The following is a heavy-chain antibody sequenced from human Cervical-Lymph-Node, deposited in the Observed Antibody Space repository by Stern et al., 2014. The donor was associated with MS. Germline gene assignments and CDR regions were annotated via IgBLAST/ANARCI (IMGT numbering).Heavy chain of an antibody. CDR2: INTHTGNP. J-gene: IGHJ4*02. D-gene: IGHD3-16*02. V-gene: IGHV7-4-1*02. CDR1: GYTFTTYA. Sequence: QVQLVQSGSELKKPGASVKVSCKTSGYTFTTYAINWVRQAPGQGLEWMGWINTHTGNPTYAQDFTGRFVFSLDTSIRTAYLEISSLRAEDTAVYYCAKEGDYVWGNYRAMWGQGTLVPVSS. CDR3: AKEGDYVWGNYRAM.